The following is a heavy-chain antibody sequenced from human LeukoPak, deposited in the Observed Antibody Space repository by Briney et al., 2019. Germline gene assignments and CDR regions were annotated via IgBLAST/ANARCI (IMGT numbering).Heavy chain of an antibody. Sequence: GGSLRLSCAASGFTFSSYGMHWVRQAPGKGLEWVAVIWYDGSNKYYADSVKGRFTISRDNSKNTLYLQVNSLGAEDTAVYYCARVRGGQWLVLNYWGQGTLVTVSS. D-gene: IGHD6-19*01. J-gene: IGHJ4*02. V-gene: IGHV3-33*01. CDR1: GFTFSSYG. CDR3: ARVRGGQWLVLNY. CDR2: IWYDGSNK.